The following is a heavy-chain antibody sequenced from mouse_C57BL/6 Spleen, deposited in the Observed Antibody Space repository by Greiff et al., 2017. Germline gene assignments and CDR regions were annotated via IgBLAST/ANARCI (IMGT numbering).Heavy chain of an antibody. CDR3: ARNVIDYYGSIYLPMDY. V-gene: IGHV1-81*01. CDR1: GYTFTSYG. CDR2: IYPRSGNT. D-gene: IGHD1-1*01. J-gene: IGHJ4*01. Sequence: VQLQQSGAELARPGASVKLSCKASGYTFTSYGISWVKQRTGQGLEWIGEIYPRSGNTFYNEKFKGKATLTADKSSSTAYMELRSLTSEDSAVYFCARNVIDYYGSIYLPMDYWGQGTAVTVAS.